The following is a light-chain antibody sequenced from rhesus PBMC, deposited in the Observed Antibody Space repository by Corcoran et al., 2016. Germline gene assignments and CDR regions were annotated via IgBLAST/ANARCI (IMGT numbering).Light chain of an antibody. V-gene: IGKV1-94*01. J-gene: IGKJ2*01. CDR2: AAS. CDR3: LQYYTTPYS. Sequence: DIQMTQSPSSLAASVGDRVTVTCRASQGINKELSWYQQKPGKAPTLLIYAASSLQTGVSSRFSGSGSGTDFTLPLSRLQPEDFATYYCLQYYTTPYSFGQGTKVEIK. CDR1: QGINKE.